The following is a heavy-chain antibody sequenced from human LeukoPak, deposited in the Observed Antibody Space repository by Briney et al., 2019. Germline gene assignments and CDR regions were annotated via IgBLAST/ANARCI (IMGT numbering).Heavy chain of an antibody. CDR3: ARHSGHCSSTSCYQNWFDP. Sequence: GESLKISCKGSGYSFTSYWIGWVRQMPGKGLEWMGIIYPGDSDTRYSPSFQGQVTISADKSISTAYLQWSSLKASDTAMYYCARHSGHCSSTSCYQNWFDPWGQGTLVTVSS. CDR2: IYPGDSDT. CDR1: GYSFTSYW. J-gene: IGHJ5*02. V-gene: IGHV5-51*01. D-gene: IGHD2-2*01.